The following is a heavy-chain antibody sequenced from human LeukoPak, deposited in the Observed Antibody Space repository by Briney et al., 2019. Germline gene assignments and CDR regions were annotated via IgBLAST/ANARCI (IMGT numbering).Heavy chain of an antibody. J-gene: IGHJ5*02. V-gene: IGHV7-4-1*02. CDR1: GYTFTSYA. CDR3: ARDPSMIVVASHGAYNWFDP. CDR2: INTNTGNP. Sequence: ASVKVSCKASGYTFTSYAMNWVRQAPGQGLEWMGWINTNTGNPTYAQGFTGRFVFSLDTSVSTAYLQISSLKAEDTAVYYCARDPSMIVVASHGAYNWFDPWGQGTLVTVSS. D-gene: IGHD3-22*01.